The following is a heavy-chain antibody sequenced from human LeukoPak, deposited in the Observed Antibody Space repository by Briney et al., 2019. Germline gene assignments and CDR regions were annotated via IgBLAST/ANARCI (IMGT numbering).Heavy chain of an antibody. CDR2: IVVASGNT. D-gene: IGHD5-24*01. V-gene: IGHV1-58*02. J-gene: IGHJ4*02. CDR3: AGAPIEMLQRGFDY. Sequence: GASVKVSCKASRFTFTNSAMQWVRQARGQRLEWIGWIVVASGNTKYAQKFQERVTITRDMSTSTAYMELSSLRPEDTAVYYCAGAPIEMLQRGFDYWGQGTLVTVSS. CDR1: RFTFTNSA.